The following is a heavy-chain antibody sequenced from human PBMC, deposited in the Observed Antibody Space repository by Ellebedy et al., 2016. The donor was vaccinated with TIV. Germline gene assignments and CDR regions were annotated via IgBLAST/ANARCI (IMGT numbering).Heavy chain of an antibody. CDR2: ISGSGGGA. CDR3: ARGVDVTRTYNYLDP. D-gene: IGHD1-1*01. J-gene: IGHJ5*02. V-gene: IGHV3-23*01. CDR1: GFTFSNYA. Sequence: GESLKISXAASGFTFSNYAMSWVRQAPGKGLEWVSAISGSGGGAYYADSVKGRFTISRDNSKNTMYLQMNSLRVEDAASYYCARGVDVTRTYNYLDPWGPGTLVTVSS.